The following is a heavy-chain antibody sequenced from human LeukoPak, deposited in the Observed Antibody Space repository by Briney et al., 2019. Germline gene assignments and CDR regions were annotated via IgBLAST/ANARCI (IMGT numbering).Heavy chain of an antibody. CDR2: ISAQHGQT. J-gene: IGHJ4*02. CDR3: AKDSAKKYDDY. D-gene: IGHD2/OR15-2a*01. CDR1: GYSENFYG. V-gene: IGHV1-18*01. Sequence: ASVKVSCKTSGYSENFYGITWVRQVAGQGLEWMGWISAQHGQTEYAPNSQDRVTMTTDTYTNTAYMELRSLRSDDTAVYYCAKDSAKKYDDYWGQGTLVTVSS.